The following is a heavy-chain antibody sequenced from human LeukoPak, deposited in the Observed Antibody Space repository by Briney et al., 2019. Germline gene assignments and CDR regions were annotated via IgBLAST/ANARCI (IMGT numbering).Heavy chain of an antibody. V-gene: IGHV6-1*01. J-gene: IGHJ3*02. CDR1: GDSVSSDSAA. CDR3: ARGTYYDFWSGYSSLGAFDI. Sequence: SQTLSLTCAISGDSVSSDSAAWTWIRQSPSRGLEWLGRTYYRSKWYNDYAVSVKSRITISPDTSKNQFSLKLSSVTAADTAVYYCARGTYYDFWSGYSSLGAFDIWGQGTMVTVSS. D-gene: IGHD3-3*01. CDR2: TYYRSKWYN.